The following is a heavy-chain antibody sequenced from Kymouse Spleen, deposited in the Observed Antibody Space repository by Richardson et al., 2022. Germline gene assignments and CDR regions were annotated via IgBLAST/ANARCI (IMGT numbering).Heavy chain of an antibody. J-gene: IGHJ6*02. CDR2: ISAYNGNT. CDR1: GYTFTSYG. D-gene: IGHD1-20*01,IGHD1-7*01. CDR3: ARREPDNWNYYYYYGMDV. Sequence: QVQLVQSGAEVKKPGASVKVSCKASGYTFTSYGISWVRQAPGQGLEWMGWISAYNGNTNYAQKLQGRVTMTTDTSTSTAYMELRSLRSDDTAVYYCARREPDNWNYYYYYGMDVWGQGTTVTVSS. V-gene: IGHV1-18*01.